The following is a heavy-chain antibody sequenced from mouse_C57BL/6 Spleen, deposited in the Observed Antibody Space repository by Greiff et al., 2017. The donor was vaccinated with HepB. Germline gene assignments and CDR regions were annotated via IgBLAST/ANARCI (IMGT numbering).Heavy chain of an antibody. V-gene: IGHV1-39*01. D-gene: IGHD3-1*01. CDR3: ARSSWGPSYWYFDV. J-gene: IGHJ1*03. Sequence: VQLQQSGPELVKPGASVKISCKASGYSFTDYNMNWVKQSNGKSLEWIGVINPNYGTTSYNQKFKGKATLTVDQASSTAYMQLNSLTSEDSAVYYCARSSWGPSYWYFDVWGTGTTVTVSP. CDR1: GYSFTDYN. CDR2: INPNYGTT.